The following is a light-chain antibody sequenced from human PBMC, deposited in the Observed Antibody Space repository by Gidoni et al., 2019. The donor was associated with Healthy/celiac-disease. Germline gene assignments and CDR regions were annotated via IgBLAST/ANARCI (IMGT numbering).Light chain of an antibody. CDR3: QSADSSGTYRV. Sequence: SYEPTPPPSFSVSPGQTARITCSGDALPKQYAYWYQQKPGQAPVLVIYKDRERPSGIPERFSGSSSGTTVTLTISGVQAEDEADYYCQSADSSGTYRVFGGGTKLTVL. J-gene: IGLJ3*02. CDR1: ALPKQY. CDR2: KDR. V-gene: IGLV3-25*03.